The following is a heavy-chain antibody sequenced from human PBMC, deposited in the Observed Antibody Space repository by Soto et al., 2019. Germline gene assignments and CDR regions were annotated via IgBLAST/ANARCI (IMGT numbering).Heavy chain of an antibody. CDR3: ARERPDGARLDP. CDR1: GGSISSGDYY. J-gene: IGHJ5*02. CDR2: IYHSGST. D-gene: IGHD6-6*01. Sequence: QVQLQESGPGLVKPSQTLSHTCTVSGGSISSGDYYWGWIRQPPGKGLEWIGYIYHSGSTYYNTSLTSRVTISVNTSKNQFSLKRSSVTAADTAVYYCARERPDGARLDPWGQGTRVTVSS. V-gene: IGHV4-30-4*01.